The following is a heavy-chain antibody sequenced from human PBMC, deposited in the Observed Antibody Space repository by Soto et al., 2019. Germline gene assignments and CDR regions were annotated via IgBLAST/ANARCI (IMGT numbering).Heavy chain of an antibody. V-gene: IGHV3-11*01. Sequence: GGSLRLSCAASGFTFSDYYMNWIRQAPGKGLEWVSFISGSGITTHYADSVEGRFTISRDNAKNSLYLQMSSLRVEDTAVYYCAREVTGTTIDYWGQGTLVTVSS. D-gene: IGHD1-20*01. CDR1: GFTFSDYY. CDR2: ISGSGITT. CDR3: AREVTGTTIDY. J-gene: IGHJ4*02.